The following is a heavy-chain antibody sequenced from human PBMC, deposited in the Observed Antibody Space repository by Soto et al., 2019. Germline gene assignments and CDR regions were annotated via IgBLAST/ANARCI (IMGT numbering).Heavy chain of an antibody. CDR3: ARDGGVIVVVPGEFDP. V-gene: IGHV3-30-3*01. D-gene: IGHD2-2*01. CDR2: ISYDGSNK. Sequence: GGSLRLSCAASGFTFSSYAMHWVRQAPGKGLEWVAVISYDGSNKYYADSVKGRFTISRDNSKNTLYLQMNSLRAEDTAVYYCARDGGVIVVVPGEFDPWGQGTLVTVSS. CDR1: GFTFSSYA. J-gene: IGHJ5*02.